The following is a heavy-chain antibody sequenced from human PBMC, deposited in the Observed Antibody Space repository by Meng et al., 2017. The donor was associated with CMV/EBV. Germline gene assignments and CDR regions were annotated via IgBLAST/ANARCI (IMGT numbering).Heavy chain of an antibody. V-gene: IGHV4-59*01. CDR3: ARILGGYWAAAWFDP. D-gene: IGHD2-21*02. Sequence: SETLSLTCTVSGGSISSYYWSWIRQPPGKGLEWIGYIYYSGSTNYNPSLKSRVTISVDTSKNQFSLKLSSVTAADTAVYYCARILGGYWAAAWFDPWGQGTLVPSPQ. CDR1: GGSISSYY. J-gene: IGHJ5*02. CDR2: IYYSGST.